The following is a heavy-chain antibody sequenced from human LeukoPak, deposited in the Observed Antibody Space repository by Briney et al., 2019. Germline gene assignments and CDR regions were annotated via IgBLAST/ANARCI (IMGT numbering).Heavy chain of an antibody. Sequence: GGSLRLSCAASGFTVSSNEMSWVRQAPGKGLEWVSSISGGSTYYADSRKGRFTISRDNSKNTLHLQMNSLRAEDTAVYYCARDPSGSGYFDYWGQGTLVTVSS. J-gene: IGHJ4*02. CDR3: ARDPSGSGYFDY. V-gene: IGHV3-38-3*01. CDR2: ISGGST. CDR1: GFTVSSNE. D-gene: IGHD3-10*01.